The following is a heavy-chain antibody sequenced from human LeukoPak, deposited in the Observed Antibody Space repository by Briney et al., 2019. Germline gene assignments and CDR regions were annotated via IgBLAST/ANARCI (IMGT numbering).Heavy chain of an antibody. CDR1: GDSVSSNSAA. CDR3: AKEVFRPDVSDAFDI. V-gene: IGHV6-1*01. D-gene: IGHD6-6*01. Sequence: SQTLSLTCAISGDSVSSNSAAWNWIRQSPSRGLEWLGRTYYGSKWYNDYAVSVKSRITINPDTSKNQFSLQLNSVTPEDTAVYYCAKEVFRPDVSDAFDIWGQGTMVTVSS. CDR2: TYYGSKWYN. J-gene: IGHJ3*02.